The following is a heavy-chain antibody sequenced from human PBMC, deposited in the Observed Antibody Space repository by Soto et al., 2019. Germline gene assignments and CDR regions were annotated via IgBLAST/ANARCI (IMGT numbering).Heavy chain of an antibody. CDR2: VYYTGTT. Sequence: PSATLSLTCTVSVGSISSYFYIWFRQPPGKGLEWIGSVYYTGTTDYNPSLKSRVTISVDTSKTQFSLNLRSVTAADTAVYYCARDLAAVPRAFDYWGRGTLVTVSS. CDR1: VGSISSYF. V-gene: IGHV4-59*01. J-gene: IGHJ4*02. CDR3: ARDLAAVPRAFDY. D-gene: IGHD6-13*01.